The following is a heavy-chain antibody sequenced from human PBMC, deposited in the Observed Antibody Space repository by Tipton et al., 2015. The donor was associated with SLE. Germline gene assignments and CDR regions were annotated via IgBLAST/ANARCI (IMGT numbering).Heavy chain of an antibody. CDR1: GASISSGSYY. J-gene: IGHJ6*03. CDR3: ARGGAFWSGPTSYYYFFYYMDV. Sequence: TLSLTCTVSGASISSGSYYWSWIRQPAGKGLEWIGRIYTSGSTNYNPSLKSRVTISVDTSKNQFYLRLTSVTAADTAVYYCARGGAFWSGPTSYYYFFYYMDVWGKGTTVTVSS. V-gene: IGHV4-61*02. D-gene: IGHD3-3*01. CDR2: IYTSGST.